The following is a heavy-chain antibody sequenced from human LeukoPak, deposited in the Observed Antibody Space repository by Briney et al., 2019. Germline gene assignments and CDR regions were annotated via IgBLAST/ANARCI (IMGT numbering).Heavy chain of an antibody. Sequence: GGSLRLSCAASGFIFTNYFMSWVRQAPGKGLEWVSGISGSGGSTYYADSVKGRFTISRDNSKNTLYLQMNSLRAEDTAVYYCAKDIGSLISRTLDTWGQGTLVTVSS. V-gene: IGHV3-23*01. CDR3: AKDIGSLISRTLDT. CDR1: GFIFTNYF. J-gene: IGHJ4*02. D-gene: IGHD1-7*01. CDR2: ISGSGGST.